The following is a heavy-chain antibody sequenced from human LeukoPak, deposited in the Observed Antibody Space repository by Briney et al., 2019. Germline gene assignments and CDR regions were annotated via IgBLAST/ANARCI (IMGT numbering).Heavy chain of an antibody. V-gene: IGHV4-61*02. J-gene: IGHJ3*02. CDR3: ARSGCSSTSCYAFDI. CDR1: GGSISSGSYY. Sequence: PSETLSLTCTVSGGSISSGSYYWSWIRQPAGKGLEWIGRIYTIGSTNYNPSLKSRVTISVDTSKNQFSLKLSSVTAADTAVYYCARSGCSSTSCYAFDIWGQGTMVTVSS. CDR2: IYTIGST. D-gene: IGHD2-2*01.